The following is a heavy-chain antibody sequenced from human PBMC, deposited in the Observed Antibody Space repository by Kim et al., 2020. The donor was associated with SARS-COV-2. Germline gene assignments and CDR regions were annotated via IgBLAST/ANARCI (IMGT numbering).Heavy chain of an antibody. Sequence: GGSLRLSCAASGFTFSSYAMSWVRQAPGKGLEWVSAISGGGGSTYYADSVKGRFTISRDNSKNTLYLQMNSLRAEDTAVYYCAKGGQRWLQLGRGEFDYWGQGTLVTVSS. CDR1: GFTFSSYA. V-gene: IGHV3-23*01. CDR3: AKGGQRWLQLGRGEFDY. J-gene: IGHJ4*02. CDR2: ISGGGGST. D-gene: IGHD5-12*01.